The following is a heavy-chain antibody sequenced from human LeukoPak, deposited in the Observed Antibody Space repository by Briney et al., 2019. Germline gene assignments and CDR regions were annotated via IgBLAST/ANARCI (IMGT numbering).Heavy chain of an antibody. CDR1: GGPISTYY. CDR3: ARGEPQQQLVPEWFDH. Sequence: PSQTLALTCNVSGGPISTYYRSLIRQPPGKGLEWIGYFYYCGGTNYNPSLLSRVTISVDTAESQFSLKLGSFTAADTARYFLARGEPQQQLVPEWFDHWGQGTLVTVSS. V-gene: IGHV4-59*12. D-gene: IGHD6-13*01. CDR2: FYYCGGT. J-gene: IGHJ5*02.